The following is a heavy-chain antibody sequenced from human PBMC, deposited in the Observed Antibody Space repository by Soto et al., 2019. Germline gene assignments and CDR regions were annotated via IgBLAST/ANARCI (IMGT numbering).Heavy chain of an antibody. D-gene: IGHD2-8*02. J-gene: IGHJ4*02. Sequence: SETLSLTCAVDCGSFSGYYWTWIRQPPGTGLEWIGEINHSGSTNYNPSLKSRVTISVDTSKNQFSLKLTSVTAADTAVYYCARDKITGLFAYWGQGTLVTVS. CDR3: ARDKITGLFAY. V-gene: IGHV4-34*01. CDR2: INHSGST. CDR1: CGSFSGYY.